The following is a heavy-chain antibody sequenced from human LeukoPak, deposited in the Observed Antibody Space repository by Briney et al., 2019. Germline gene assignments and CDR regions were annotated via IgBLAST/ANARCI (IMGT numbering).Heavy chain of an antibody. Sequence: GGSLRLSCAASGFTFSSYAMHWVRQAPGKGLEYVSAISSNGDNTYYANSVKGRFTISRDNSKNTLYLQMNSLRAEDTAVYYCAKGTRFLEWLLTAPIDYWGQGTRVTVSS. J-gene: IGHJ4*02. CDR2: ISSNGDNT. V-gene: IGHV3-64*01. CDR1: GFTFSSYA. CDR3: AKGTRFLEWLLTAPIDY. D-gene: IGHD3-3*01.